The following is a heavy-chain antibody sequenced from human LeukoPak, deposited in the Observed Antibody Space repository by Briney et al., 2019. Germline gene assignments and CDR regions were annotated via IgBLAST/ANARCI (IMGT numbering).Heavy chain of an antibody. D-gene: IGHD3-10*02. Sequence: GGSLRLSCAASGFTFSSYGMHWVRQAPRKGLEWVSYISSSGSTIYYADSVKGRFTISRDNAKNSLYLQMNSLRAEDTAVYYCAELGITMIGGVWGKGTTVTISS. CDR1: GFTFSSYG. V-gene: IGHV3-48*04. J-gene: IGHJ6*04. CDR3: AELGITMIGGV. CDR2: ISSSGSTI.